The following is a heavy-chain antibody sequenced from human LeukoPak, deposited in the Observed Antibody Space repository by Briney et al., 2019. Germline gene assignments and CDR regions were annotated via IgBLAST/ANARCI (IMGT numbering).Heavy chain of an antibody. Sequence: SETLSLTCTVSGGSISSGSYYWSWIRQPAGKGLEWIGRIYTSGSTNYNPSLKSRVTISVDTSKDQFSLKLSSVTAADTAVYYCARVEGSGSYYNSYFDYWGQGTLVTVSS. J-gene: IGHJ4*02. D-gene: IGHD3-10*01. CDR3: ARVEGSGSYYNSYFDY. V-gene: IGHV4-61*02. CDR1: GGSISSGSYY. CDR2: IYTSGST.